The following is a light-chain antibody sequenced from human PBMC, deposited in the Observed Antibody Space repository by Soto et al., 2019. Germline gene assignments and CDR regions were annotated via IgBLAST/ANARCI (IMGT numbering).Light chain of an antibody. J-gene: IGKJ1*01. CDR2: DAS. CDR1: QSVSSY. CDR3: QQRSNWPPGKT. Sequence: DNVFTQSPSTLSLSPGQTATLSCRASQSVSSYLAWYQQKPGQAPRLLIYDASNRATGIPARFSGSGSGTDFTLTISSLEPEDFAVYYCQQRSNWPPGKTFGQGTKVDIK. V-gene: IGKV3-11*01.